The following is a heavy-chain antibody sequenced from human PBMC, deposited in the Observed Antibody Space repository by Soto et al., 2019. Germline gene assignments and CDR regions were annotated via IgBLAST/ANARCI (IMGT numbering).Heavy chain of an antibody. CDR1: GYTFTSYA. V-gene: IGHV1-3*01. D-gene: IGHD2-2*02. CDR3: AISFTVPAAIGV. CDR2: INAGNGNT. Sequence: ASVKVSCKASGYTFTSYAMHWVRQAPGQRLEWMGWINAGNGNTKYSQKFQGRVTITRDTSASTAYMELSSLRSEDTAVYYCAISFTVPAAIGVWGQGTLVTVSS. J-gene: IGHJ4*02.